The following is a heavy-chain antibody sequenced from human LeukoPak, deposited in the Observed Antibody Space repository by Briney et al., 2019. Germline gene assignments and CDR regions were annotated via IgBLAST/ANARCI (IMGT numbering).Heavy chain of an antibody. V-gene: IGHV4-59*01. Sequence: SETLSLTCTVSGGTISSYYWSWIRQPPGKGLEWVGYIYYSGSTTYNPSPKSRVTISPNTSKPQFSLKLSSVTAADTAVYYCARALRTFDYTIYYYGMDVWGQGTTVTVSS. CDR2: IYYSGST. D-gene: IGHD4-11*01. CDR1: GGTISSYY. CDR3: ARALRTFDYTIYYYGMDV. J-gene: IGHJ6*02.